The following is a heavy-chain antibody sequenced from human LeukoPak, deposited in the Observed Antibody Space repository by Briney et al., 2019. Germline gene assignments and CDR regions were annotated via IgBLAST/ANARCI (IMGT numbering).Heavy chain of an antibody. Sequence: GGSLRLSCAASGFTFSSYAVSWVRQAPGRGLECVSTISDTGGRTYYADSVQGRFTTSRDNSKNTLYLQMNSLRAEDTAIYYCARKPDYWGQGTLVTVSS. CDR2: ISDTGGRT. V-gene: IGHV3-23*01. CDR1: GFTFSSYA. J-gene: IGHJ4*02. CDR3: ARKPDY.